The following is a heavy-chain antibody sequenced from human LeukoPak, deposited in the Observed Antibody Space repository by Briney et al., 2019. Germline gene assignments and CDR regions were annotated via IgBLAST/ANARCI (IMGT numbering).Heavy chain of an antibody. V-gene: IGHV4-34*01. D-gene: IGHD2-2*01. Sequence: SETLSLTCAVYGGSFSGYYWSWIRQPPGKGLEWIGEINHSGSTNYNPSLKSRVTISVDTSKNQFSLKLSSVIAADTAVYYCARATRYCSSTSCLGNWFDPWGQGTLVTVSS. CDR2: INHSGST. J-gene: IGHJ5*02. CDR1: GGSFSGYY. CDR3: ARATRYCSSTSCLGNWFDP.